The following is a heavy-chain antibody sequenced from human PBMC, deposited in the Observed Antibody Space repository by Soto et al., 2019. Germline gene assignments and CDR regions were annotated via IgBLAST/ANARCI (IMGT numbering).Heavy chain of an antibody. CDR2: ISGSGGST. Sequence: GGSLRLSCAASGFTFSSYAMSWVRQAPGKGLEWVSAISGSGGSTYYADSVKGRFTISRDNSKNTLYLQMNSLRAEDTAVYYCAKMKAIAAPRGGYFDYWGQGTLVTVSS. CDR3: AKMKAIAAPRGGYFDY. J-gene: IGHJ4*02. V-gene: IGHV3-23*01. D-gene: IGHD6-6*01. CDR1: GFTFSSYA.